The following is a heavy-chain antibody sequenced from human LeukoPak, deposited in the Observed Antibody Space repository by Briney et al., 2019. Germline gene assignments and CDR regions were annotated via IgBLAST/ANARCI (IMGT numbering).Heavy chain of an antibody. CDR3: AGYYYDSSRGFDL. J-gene: IGHJ5*02. Sequence: GGSLRLSCAASGFKFDNYGMSWVRQAPGKGPEWVCDINWNGAWTGYADSVKGRFTISKDNAKNSLYLQMNSLRAEDTALYYCAGYYYDSSRGFDLWGQGTLVTVSA. CDR1: GFKFDNYG. D-gene: IGHD3-22*01. V-gene: IGHV3-20*04. CDR2: INWNGAWT.